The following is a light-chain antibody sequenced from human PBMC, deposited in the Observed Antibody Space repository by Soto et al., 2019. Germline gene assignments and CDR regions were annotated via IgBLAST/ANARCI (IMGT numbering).Light chain of an antibody. CDR3: QQYNSYYVG. CDR1: QGISSY. Sequence: DIQMTQSPSFLSASVGDRVTITLLASQGISSYLAWYQQKPGKAPKLLISTASTLQSGVPSRFSGSGSGTEFTLTISSLQPDDFATYYCQQYNSYYVGFGQGTKVDIK. V-gene: IGKV1-9*01. CDR2: TAS. J-gene: IGKJ1*01.